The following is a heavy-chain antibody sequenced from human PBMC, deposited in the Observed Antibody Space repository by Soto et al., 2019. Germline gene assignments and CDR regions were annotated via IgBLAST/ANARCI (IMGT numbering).Heavy chain of an antibody. CDR3: ARDRRKQYYGMDV. J-gene: IGHJ6*02. CDR1: GFTFSDYY. V-gene: IGHV3-11*01. CDR2: ISSSGSTI. Sequence: GGSLILSCAASGFTFSDYYMSWIRQAPGKGLEWVSYISSSGSTIYYADSVKGRFTISRDNAKNSLYLQMNSLRAEDTAVYYCARDRRKQYYGMDVWGQGTTVTVSS. D-gene: IGHD6-6*01.